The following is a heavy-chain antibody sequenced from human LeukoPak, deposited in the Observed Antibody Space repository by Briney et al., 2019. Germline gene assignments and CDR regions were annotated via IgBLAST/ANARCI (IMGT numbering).Heavy chain of an antibody. J-gene: IGHJ5*02. CDR2: IIPMIGKP. CDR3: ARDGCSTTFCNTNWFDP. V-gene: IGHV1-69*05. Sequence: SVKVSCKVLGGTFRTHAISWVRQAPGQGFEWVGGIIPMIGKPHYAQQLQGRITITTDESTSTVHMELSSLRSEDTAVYFCARDGCSTTFCNTNWFDPWGQGTLVTVFS. D-gene: IGHD2/OR15-2a*01. CDR1: GGTFRTHA.